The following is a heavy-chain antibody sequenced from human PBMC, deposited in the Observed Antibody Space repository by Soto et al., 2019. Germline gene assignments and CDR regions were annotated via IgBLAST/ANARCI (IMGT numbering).Heavy chain of an antibody. CDR3: AKDRGSGSYAANYYYYGMDV. D-gene: IGHD3-10*01. Sequence: EEQLVESGGGLVQPGRSLRLSCAASGFSFDDYAIHWVRQAPGKGLEWVSGINWNSGSIGYADSVKGRFTISRDNAKTSLYLQMNSLRVEDTALYYCAKDRGSGSYAANYYYYGMDVWGQATTVTVSS. V-gene: IGHV3-9*01. J-gene: IGHJ6*02. CDR1: GFSFDDYA. CDR2: INWNSGSI.